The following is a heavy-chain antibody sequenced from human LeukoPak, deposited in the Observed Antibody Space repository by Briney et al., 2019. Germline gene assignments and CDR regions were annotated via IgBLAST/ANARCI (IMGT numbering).Heavy chain of an antibody. V-gene: IGHV4-61*10. CDR2: FYNSGSLYNSGNS. CDR1: GGSISSGSYY. CDR3: ARGSYGDY. D-gene: IGHD3-16*01. J-gene: IGHJ4*02. Sequence: PSETLSLTCTVSGGSISSGSYYWNWIRQPAGKGLEWIGRFYNSGSLYNSGNSNYNPSLKSRVTISIDTSKNQFSLNLSSVTAADTAVYYCARGSYGDYWGQGTPVTVSS.